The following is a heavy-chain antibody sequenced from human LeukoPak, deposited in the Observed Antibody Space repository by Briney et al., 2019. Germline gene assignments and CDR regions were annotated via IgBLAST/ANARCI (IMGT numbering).Heavy chain of an antibody. CDR3: ARSITMVRGGELTSPNWFDP. V-gene: IGHV4-61*02. D-gene: IGHD3-10*01. J-gene: IGHJ5*02. CDR1: GGSISSGSYY. Sequence: PSQTLSLTCTVSGGSISSGSYYWSWIRQPAGKGLEWIGRIYTSGSTNYNPSLKSRVTISVDTSKNQFSLKLSSVTAADTAVYYCARSITMVRGGELTSPNWFDPWGQGTLVTVSS. CDR2: IYTSGST.